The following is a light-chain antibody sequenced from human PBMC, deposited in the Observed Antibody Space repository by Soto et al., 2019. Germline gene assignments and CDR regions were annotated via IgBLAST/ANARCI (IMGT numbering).Light chain of an antibody. V-gene: IGKV3-11*01. Sequence: EIVLTQSPGTLSLSPGERATLSCRASQSVSSYLAWYQQKPGQAPRLLIYDASNRATGIPARFSGSGSGTDLTLTISSLEPEDFAIYYCQQRTNWPRVTFGQGTKVDIK. CDR1: QSVSSY. CDR2: DAS. CDR3: QQRTNWPRVT. J-gene: IGKJ1*01.